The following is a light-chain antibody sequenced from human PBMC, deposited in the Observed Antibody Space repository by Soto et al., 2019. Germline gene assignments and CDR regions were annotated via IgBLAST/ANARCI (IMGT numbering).Light chain of an antibody. CDR1: QSLLHSNGYNY. CDR2: LGS. J-gene: IGKJ4*01. CDR3: MQALQTPLT. V-gene: IGKV2-28*01. Sequence: DIVMTQSPLSLPVTPGEPASISCRSSQSLLHSNGYNYLDWYLQKPGQSPQLLIYLGSNRAAGVPDRFSGSGSGADSTLKSSRVEAEDVGVYYCMQALQTPLTFGGGTKVEIK.